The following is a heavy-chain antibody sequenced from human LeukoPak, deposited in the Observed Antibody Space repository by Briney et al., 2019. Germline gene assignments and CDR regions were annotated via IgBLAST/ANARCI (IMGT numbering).Heavy chain of an antibody. D-gene: IGHD2-15*01. Sequence: GGSLRLSCASSGFTLSNYWMHWVRQAPGKRLVWVSRISDHGSITNFADSVKGRFSISRDTAKNTLYLEMNSLRVEDTAVYYCARDLSGYSDYWGQGALVTVSS. V-gene: IGHV3-74*01. CDR2: ISDHGSIT. CDR1: GFTLSNYW. J-gene: IGHJ4*02. CDR3: ARDLSGYSDY.